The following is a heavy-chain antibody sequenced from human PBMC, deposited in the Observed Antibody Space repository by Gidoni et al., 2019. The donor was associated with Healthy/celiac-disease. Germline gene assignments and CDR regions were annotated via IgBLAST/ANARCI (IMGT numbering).Heavy chain of an antibody. Sequence: EVQLVQSGAEVKNPGESLKISCKGSGYSFTSYWIGWVRQMPGKGLEWMGIIYPGDPDTRYSPSFQGQVTISADKSISTAYLQWSSLKASDTAMYYCARRPIFGVVIDAFDIWGQGTMVTVSS. J-gene: IGHJ3*02. CDR1: GYSFTSYW. CDR2: IYPGDPDT. V-gene: IGHV5-51*01. D-gene: IGHD3-3*02. CDR3: ARRPIFGVVIDAFDI.